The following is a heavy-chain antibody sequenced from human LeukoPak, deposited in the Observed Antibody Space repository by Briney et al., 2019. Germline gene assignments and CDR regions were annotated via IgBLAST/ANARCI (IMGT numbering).Heavy chain of an antibody. J-gene: IGHJ6*03. CDR2: ISGSGYST. CDR3: AKYYGDDPDYYYYMDV. Sequence: GGSLRLSCAASGFTFSHEGMSWVRQAPGKGLEWFSAISGSGYSTYYADSVKGRFTISRDNSKNTLYLQMNSLRAEDTAVYYCAKYYGDDPDYYYYMDVWGKGTTVTISS. D-gene: IGHD4-17*01. V-gene: IGHV3-23*01. CDR1: GFTFSHEG.